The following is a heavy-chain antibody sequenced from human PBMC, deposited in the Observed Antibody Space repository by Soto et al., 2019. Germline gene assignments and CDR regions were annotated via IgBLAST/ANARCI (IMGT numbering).Heavy chain of an antibody. Sequence: SETLSLTCTVSGGSISSYYWSWIRQPPGKGLEWIGYIYYSGSTNYNPSLKSRVTISVDTSKNQFSLKLSSVTAADTAVYYCARHFYCSSTSCPNCYYYYYMDVWGKGTTVTVSS. D-gene: IGHD2-2*01. CDR2: IYYSGST. J-gene: IGHJ6*03. CDR1: GGSISSYY. V-gene: IGHV4-59*08. CDR3: ARHFYCSSTSCPNCYYYYYMDV.